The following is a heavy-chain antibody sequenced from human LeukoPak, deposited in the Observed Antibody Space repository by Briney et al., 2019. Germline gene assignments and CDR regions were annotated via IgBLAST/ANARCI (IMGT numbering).Heavy chain of an antibody. Sequence: ASVKVSCKASGYTFTSYYMHWVRQAPGQGLEWMGIINPLGGSTTYAHKFQDRVTMTRDTPTSTVYMELSSLRSEDTAVYYCARVHDFWSGFLDYWGQGTLVTVSS. J-gene: IGHJ4*02. CDR1: GYTFTSYY. CDR3: ARVHDFWSGFLDY. D-gene: IGHD3-3*01. V-gene: IGHV1-46*01. CDR2: INPLGGST.